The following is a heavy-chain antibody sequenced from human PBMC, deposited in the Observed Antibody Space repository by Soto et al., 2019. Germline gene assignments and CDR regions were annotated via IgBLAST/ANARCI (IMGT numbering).Heavy chain of an antibody. CDR3: ARRDCGSGRNCEFGAPAFAY. D-gene: IGHD2-21*01. Sequence: EVQLLESGGDLVQPGGSLRLSCAASGFTFSIYDMSWVRQAPGKGLEWVSSVSSSGSSTYYADSVKGRFTISRDNSKNTLYLQMSSLGAADTAVYHCARRDCGSGRNCEFGAPAFAYWGQGNLVTVTS. CDR1: GFTFSIYD. CDR2: VSSSGSST. V-gene: IGHV3-23*01. J-gene: IGHJ4*02.